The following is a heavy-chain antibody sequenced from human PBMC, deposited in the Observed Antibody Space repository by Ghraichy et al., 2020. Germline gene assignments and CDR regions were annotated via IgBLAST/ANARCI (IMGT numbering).Heavy chain of an antibody. D-gene: IGHD3-9*01. V-gene: IGHV1-69*13. CDR3: ARGRDILTGYYRGYYGMDV. J-gene: IGHJ6*02. CDR2: IIPIFGTA. CDR1: GGTFSSYA. Sequence: SVKVSCKASGGTFSSYAISWVRQAPGPGLEWMGGIIPIFGTANYAQKFQGRVTITADESTSTAYMELSSLRSEDTAVYYCARGRDILTGYYRGYYGMDVWGQGTTVTVSS.